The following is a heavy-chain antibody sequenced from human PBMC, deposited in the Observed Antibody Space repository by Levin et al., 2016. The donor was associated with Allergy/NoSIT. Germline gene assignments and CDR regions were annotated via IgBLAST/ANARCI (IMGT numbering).Heavy chain of an antibody. CDR3: VRGGSARGYYYYGMDV. D-gene: IGHD3-16*01. V-gene: IGHV5-51*01. J-gene: IGHJ6*02. CDR1: GYSFDNYW. CDR2: IYPSDSNT. Sequence: KVSCKGSGYSFDNYWIGWVRQMPEKGLEWVGIIYPSDSNTRYSPSFQGQVTISADKSISTAYLQWRSLTASDTAIYYCVRGGSARGYYYYGMDVWGQGTTVTVSS.